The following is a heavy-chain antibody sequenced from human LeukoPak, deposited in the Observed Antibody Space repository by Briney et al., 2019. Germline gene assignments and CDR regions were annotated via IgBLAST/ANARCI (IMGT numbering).Heavy chain of an antibody. V-gene: IGHV3-7*05. CDR1: GFTFGHYW. J-gene: IGHJ3*02. CDR3: ARRVRGFDAFDI. CDR2: IKEDGSEK. Sequence: LSGGSLRLSCAASGFTFGHYWMSWVRQAPGKGLEWVASIKEDGSEKYYVDSVKGRFTISRDNAKNSLYPQMNSLRAEDTAVYYCARRVRGFDAFDIWGQGTMVTVSS.